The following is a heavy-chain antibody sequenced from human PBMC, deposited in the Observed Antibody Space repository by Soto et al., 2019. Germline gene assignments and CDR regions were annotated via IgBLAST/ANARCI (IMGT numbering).Heavy chain of an antibody. V-gene: IGHV3-30*03. D-gene: IGHD3-16*02. CDR2: ISYDGSNK. CDR3: GNGYTAINGDCEN. Sequence: GGSLRLSCAASGFTFSSYGMHWVRQAPGKGLEWVAVISYDGSNKYYADSVKGRFTISRDNSKNTLYLQMNSLRVADTSMYYCGNGYTAINGDCENLGQETLV. J-gene: IGHJ4*02. CDR1: GFTFSSYG.